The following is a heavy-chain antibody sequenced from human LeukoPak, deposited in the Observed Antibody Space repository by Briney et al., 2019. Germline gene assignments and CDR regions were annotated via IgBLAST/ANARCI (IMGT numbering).Heavy chain of an antibody. Sequence: GGSLGLSCAASGFTFSSYAMSWVRQAPGKGLERVSHISGSGDTTYYADSVKGRFTISRDNSKDTLYLQMNSLRADDTAVYYCAKDMEGSVADYFDYWGQGTLVTVSS. CDR1: GFTFSSYA. V-gene: IGHV3-23*01. D-gene: IGHD3-10*01. CDR3: AKDMEGSVADYFDY. J-gene: IGHJ4*02. CDR2: ISGSGDTT.